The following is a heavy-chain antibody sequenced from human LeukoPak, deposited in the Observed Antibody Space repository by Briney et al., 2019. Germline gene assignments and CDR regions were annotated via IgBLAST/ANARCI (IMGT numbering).Heavy chain of an antibody. CDR1: GYTLTELS. CDR2: FDPEDGET. V-gene: IGHV1-24*01. CDR3: ATSSIAVADHYYYYMDV. J-gene: IGHJ6*03. Sequence: ASVKVSCKVSGYTLTELSMHGVRQAPGKGLEWMGGFDPEDGETIYAQKFQGRVTMTEDTSTDTAYMELSSLRSEDTAVYYCATSSIAVADHYYYYMDVWGKGTTVTVSS. D-gene: IGHD6-19*01.